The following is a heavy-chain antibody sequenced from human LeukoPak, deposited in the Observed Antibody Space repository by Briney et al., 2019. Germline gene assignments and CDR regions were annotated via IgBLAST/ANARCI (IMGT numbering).Heavy chain of an antibody. Sequence: GESLQISCQASGYSFTSSWIGWARQMPGKGLEWMAIINPGDSDTRYSTSFQGQVTISADKSISTVYLQWGSLNASDTAMYYCARQPGAGWFDPWGQGTLVTVSS. J-gene: IGHJ5*02. V-gene: IGHV5-51*01. CDR1: GYSFTSSW. CDR3: ARQPGAGWFDP. CDR2: INPGDSDT. D-gene: IGHD3-10*01.